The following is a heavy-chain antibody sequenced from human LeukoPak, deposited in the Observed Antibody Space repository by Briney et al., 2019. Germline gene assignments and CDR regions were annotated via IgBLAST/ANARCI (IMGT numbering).Heavy chain of an antibody. CDR2: ISRSGTTI. V-gene: IGHV3-11*01. CDR3: ASAGIVGAATESPFDT. J-gene: IGHJ4*02. D-gene: IGHD1-26*01. CDR1: GFTFSDYY. Sequence: GGSLRLSCAASGFTFSDYYMSWIGQAPGKGLEGCAYISRSGTTIYSAGSVKGRFTISRDNAKHSLYMQMNTLRAGDTAVYSCASAGIVGAATESPFDTWGQGTLVTVSS.